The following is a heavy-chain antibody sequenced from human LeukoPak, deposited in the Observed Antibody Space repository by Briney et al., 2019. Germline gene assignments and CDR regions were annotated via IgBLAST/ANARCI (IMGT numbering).Heavy chain of an antibody. V-gene: IGHV3-7*03. Sequence: GGSLRLSCAASGFTFSSYWMNWARQAPGKGLEWVASINHNGNVNYYVDSVKGRFTISRDNAKNSLYLQMNNLRAEDTAVYYCARGRHHPPNWFDPWGQGTLVTVSS. CDR1: GFTFSSYW. J-gene: IGHJ5*02. CDR3: ARGRHHPPNWFDP. CDR2: INHNGNVN.